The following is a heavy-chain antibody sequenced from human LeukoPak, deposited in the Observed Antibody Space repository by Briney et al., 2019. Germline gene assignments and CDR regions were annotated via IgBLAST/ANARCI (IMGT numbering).Heavy chain of an antibody. J-gene: IGHJ4*02. CDR3: TTVMITFGGVIVRDLDY. CDR2: IKSKTDGGTT. Sequence: GGSLRLSCAASGFTFSNAWMNWVRQAPGKGLEWVGRIKSKTDGGTTDYAAPVKGRFTISGDDSKNTLYLQMNSLKTEDTAVYYCTTVMITFGGVIVRDLDYWGQGTLVTVSS. D-gene: IGHD3-16*02. CDR1: GFTFSNAW. V-gene: IGHV3-15*07.